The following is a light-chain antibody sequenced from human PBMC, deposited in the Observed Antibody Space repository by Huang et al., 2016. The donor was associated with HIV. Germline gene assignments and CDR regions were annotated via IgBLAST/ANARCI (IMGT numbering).Light chain of an antibody. V-gene: IGKV2-30*01. CDR1: QSLVYSDGNTY. CDR2: KVS. J-gene: IGKJ2*01. CDR3: MQGSHWPPYT. Sequence: DVEMTQSPLSLPVTLGQPASISCRSSQSLVYSDGNTYLTWFQQRPGHSPRRLIYKVSNRDSGVPDRFSGSGSGTDFTLKISRVEAEDVGVYYCMQGSHWPPYTFGQGTKLEIK.